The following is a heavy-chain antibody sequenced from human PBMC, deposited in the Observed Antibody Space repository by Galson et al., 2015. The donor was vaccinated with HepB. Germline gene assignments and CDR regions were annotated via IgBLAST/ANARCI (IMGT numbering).Heavy chain of an antibody. D-gene: IGHD2-2*01. J-gene: IGHJ6*03. CDR2: ISYDGSNK. V-gene: IGHV3-30-3*01. CDR1: GFTFSSYA. CDR3: ARAFGYCSCTSCSYYMDV. Sequence: SLRLSCAASGFTFSSYAMHWVRQAPGKGLEWVAVISYDGSNKYYADSVKGRFTISRDNSKNTLYLQMNSLRAEDTAVYYCARAFGYCSCTSCSYYMDVWGKGTTVTVSS.